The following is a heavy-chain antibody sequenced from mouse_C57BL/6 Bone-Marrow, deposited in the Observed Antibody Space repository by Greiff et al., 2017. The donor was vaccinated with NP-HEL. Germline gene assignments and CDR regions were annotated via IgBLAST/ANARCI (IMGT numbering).Heavy chain of an antibody. CDR2: IDPSDSET. Sequence: QVQLQQPGAELVRPGSSVKLSCKASGYTFTSYWMHWVKQRPIQGLEWIGNIDPSDSETPYNQKFKDKATLTVDNASSTAYMQLSSLTSEDSAVYYRARSREYDYDGYAMDYWGQGTSVTVSS. J-gene: IGHJ4*01. CDR3: ARSREYDYDGYAMDY. D-gene: IGHD2-4*01. V-gene: IGHV1-52*01. CDR1: GYTFTSYW.